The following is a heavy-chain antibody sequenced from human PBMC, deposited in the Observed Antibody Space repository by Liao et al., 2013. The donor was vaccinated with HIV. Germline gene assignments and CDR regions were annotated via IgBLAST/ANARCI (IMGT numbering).Heavy chain of an antibody. CDR3: ACATMITAFDI. D-gene: IGHD3-22*01. CDR2: RYHSGAT. V-gene: IGHV4-30-2*01. Sequence: QVLLQESGSGLVKPSQTLSLTCAVSGASVIYGGYSWSWIRQPPGKGLEWIGYRYHSGATYYNPSLRSRVTISVHTSQDQISLRLNSVTAADTAVYYCACATMITAFDIWGQGTMVTVSS. J-gene: IGHJ3*02. CDR1: GASVIYGGYS.